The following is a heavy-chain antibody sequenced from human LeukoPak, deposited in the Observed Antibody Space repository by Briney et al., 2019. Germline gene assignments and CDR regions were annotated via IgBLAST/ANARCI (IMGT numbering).Heavy chain of an antibody. Sequence: PGGSLRLSCAASGFTFSSYAMHWARQAPGKGLEWVAVISYDGSNKYYADSVKGRFTISRDNSKNTLYLQMNSLRAEDTAVYYCARGIRTTVTTGVDYWGQGTLVTVSS. CDR1: GFTFSSYA. CDR2: ISYDGSNK. V-gene: IGHV3-30-3*01. CDR3: ARGIRTTVTTGVDY. D-gene: IGHD4-11*01. J-gene: IGHJ4*02.